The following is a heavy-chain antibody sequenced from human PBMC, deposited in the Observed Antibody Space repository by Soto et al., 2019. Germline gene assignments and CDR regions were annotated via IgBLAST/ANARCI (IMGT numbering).Heavy chain of an antibody. J-gene: IGHJ4*02. CDR3: ARGRTYYDILTGYQRTYYFDY. Sequence: QVQLQQWGAGLLKPSETLSLTCAVYGGSFSGYYWSWIRQPPGKGLEWIGEINHSGSTNYNPSLKSLVTISVDTSKNQFSLKLSSVTAADTAVYYCARGRTYYDILTGYQRTYYFDYWGQGTLVTVSS. V-gene: IGHV4-34*01. CDR1: GGSFSGYY. D-gene: IGHD3-9*01. CDR2: INHSGST.